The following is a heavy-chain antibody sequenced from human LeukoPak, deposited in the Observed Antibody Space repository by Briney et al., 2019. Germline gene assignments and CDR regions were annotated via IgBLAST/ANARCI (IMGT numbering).Heavy chain of an antibody. Sequence: ASVRVSCKASGYTFTSYAMNWVRQAPGQGLEWMAWINTNTGNPTYAQGFTGRFVFSLDTSVSTAYLQISSLKAEDTAVYYCARDKRFRKGSAFDIWGQGTMVTVSS. CDR1: GYTFTSYA. CDR2: INTNTGNP. CDR3: ARDKRFRKGSAFDI. D-gene: IGHD1-14*01. J-gene: IGHJ3*02. V-gene: IGHV7-4-1*02.